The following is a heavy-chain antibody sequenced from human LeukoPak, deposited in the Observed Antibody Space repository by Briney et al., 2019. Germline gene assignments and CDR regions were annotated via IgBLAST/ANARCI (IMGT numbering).Heavy chain of an antibody. CDR3: ARDRDNYDFWSGLTSYYFDY. CDR2: ISYDGSNK. J-gene: IGHJ4*02. D-gene: IGHD3-3*01. CDR1: GFTVSSNY. V-gene: IGHV3-30*03. Sequence: QAGGSLRLSCAASGFTVSSNYMSWVRQAPGKGLEWVAVISYDGSNKYYADSVKGRFTISRDNSKNTLYLQMNSLRAEDTAVYYCARDRDNYDFWSGLTSYYFDYWGQGTLVTVSS.